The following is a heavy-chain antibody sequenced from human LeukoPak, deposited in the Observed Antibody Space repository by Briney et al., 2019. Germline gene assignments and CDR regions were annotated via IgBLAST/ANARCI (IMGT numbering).Heavy chain of an antibody. J-gene: IGHJ5*02. V-gene: IGHV4-59*06. CDR3: ARAYYDFWSGYYWFDP. CDR2: IYYSGST. Sequence: SETLSLTCTVSGGSISSYYWSWIRQHPGKGLEWIGYIYYSGSTYYNPSLKSRVTKSVDTSKNQFSLQLSSVTAADTAVYYCARAYYDFWSGYYWFDPWGQGTLVTVSS. CDR1: GGSISSYY. D-gene: IGHD3-3*01.